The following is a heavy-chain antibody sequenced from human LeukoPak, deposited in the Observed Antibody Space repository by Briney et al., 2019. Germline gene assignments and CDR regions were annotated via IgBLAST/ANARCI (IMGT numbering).Heavy chain of an antibody. CDR1: GYSFSSYG. V-gene: IGHV1-18*01. J-gene: IGHJ2*01. Sequence: ASVKVSCKASGYSFSSYGITRVRQAPGQGLEWMGWSSTYKGNTNYALKLQGRVTMTTDTSTSTAYMELRSLRSDDTAVYYCARDSFFDLWGRGTLVTVSS. CDR3: ARDSFFDL. CDR2: SSTYKGNT.